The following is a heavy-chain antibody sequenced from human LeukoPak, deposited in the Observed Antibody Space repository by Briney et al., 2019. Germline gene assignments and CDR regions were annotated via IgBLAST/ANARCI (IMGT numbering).Heavy chain of an antibody. CDR2: IYSGGST. CDR1: GFTVSSNY. Sequence: GGSLRLSCAASGFTVSSNYMSWVRQAPGKGLEWVSVIYSGGSTYYADSVKGRFTISRDNSKNTLYLQMNSLRAEDTAVYYCASFSSSGSYSPRFDYWGQGTLVTVSS. V-gene: IGHV3-53*01. D-gene: IGHD1-26*01. J-gene: IGHJ4*02. CDR3: ASFSSSGSYSPRFDY.